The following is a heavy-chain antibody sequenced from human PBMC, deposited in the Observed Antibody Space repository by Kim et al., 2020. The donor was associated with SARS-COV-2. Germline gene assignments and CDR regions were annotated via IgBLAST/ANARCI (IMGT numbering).Heavy chain of an antibody. Sequence: GGSLRLSCAASGFTFSSYGMLWVRQAPGKGLEWVAVIWYDGSNKYYADSVKGRFTISRDNSKNTLYLQMNSLRAEDTAVYYCAKAHYDILTGYYTLPVFWGQGTLVTVSS. CDR3: AKAHYDILTGYYTLPVF. D-gene: IGHD3-9*01. J-gene: IGHJ4*02. CDR1: GFTFSSYG. V-gene: IGHV3-33*06. CDR2: IWYDGSNK.